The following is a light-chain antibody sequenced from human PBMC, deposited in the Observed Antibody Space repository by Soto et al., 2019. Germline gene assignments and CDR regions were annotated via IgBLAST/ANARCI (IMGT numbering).Light chain of an antibody. CDR1: QSLLHSSGYNY. Sequence: EIVLTQSPVSLLTTPGESASISCRSSQSLLHSSGYNYLTWYLQKPGQSPQLLIYLGSNRASGVPDRCGGSGSGTDFTLKISRVEADAFGIYYCMQALQPPLTFGGGTKVEVK. V-gene: IGKV2-28*01. J-gene: IGKJ4*01. CDR2: LGS. CDR3: MQALQPPLT.